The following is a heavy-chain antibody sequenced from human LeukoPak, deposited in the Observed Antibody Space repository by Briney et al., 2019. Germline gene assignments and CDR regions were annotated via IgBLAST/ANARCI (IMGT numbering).Heavy chain of an antibody. J-gene: IGHJ6*02. CDR3: ARNSDGIDV. Sequence: PGGSLRLACAAPGFTFSNYVMHWVRQAPGKGLEWVGVIWSAGTNKYYADSVKDQFNIYRDNSKDALDLQMNRLRAEDTAVYYCARNSDGIDVWGQGTTVTVFS. D-gene: IGHD2-15*01. CDR1: GFTFSNYV. CDR2: IWSAGTNK. V-gene: IGHV3-33*01.